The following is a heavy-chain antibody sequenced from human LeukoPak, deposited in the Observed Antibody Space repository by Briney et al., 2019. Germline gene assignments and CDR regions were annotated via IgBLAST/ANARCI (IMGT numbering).Heavy chain of an antibody. CDR3: ATGTYGSGSYYNFMSDY. CDR1: GCTLTELS. V-gene: IGHV1-24*01. CDR2: FDPEDGET. Sequence: GASVKVSCKVSGCTLTELSMHWVRQAPGKGLEWMGGFDPEDGETIYAQKFQGRVTMTEDTSTDTAYMELSSLRSEDTAVYYCATGTYGSGSYYNFMSDYWGQGTLVTVSS. D-gene: IGHD3-10*01. J-gene: IGHJ4*02.